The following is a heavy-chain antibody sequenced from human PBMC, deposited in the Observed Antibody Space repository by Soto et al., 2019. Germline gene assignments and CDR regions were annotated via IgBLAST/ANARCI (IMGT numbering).Heavy chain of an antibody. Sequence: PGGSLRLSCAASGFTFSSYSMNWVRQAPGKGLEWVSSISSSSSYIYYADSVKGRFTISRDNAKNSLYLQMNSLRAEDTAVYYCARDLNIQVGATTFYYYYGMDVWGQGTTVTVS. D-gene: IGHD1-26*01. V-gene: IGHV3-21*01. J-gene: IGHJ6*02. CDR2: ISSSSSYI. CDR3: ARDLNIQVGATTFYYYYGMDV. CDR1: GFTFSSYS.